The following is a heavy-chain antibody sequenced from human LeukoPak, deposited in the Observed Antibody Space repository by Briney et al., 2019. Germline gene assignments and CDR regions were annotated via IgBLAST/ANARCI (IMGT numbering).Heavy chain of an antibody. Sequence: GASVKVSCKASGYTFTSYGISWVRQAPGQGREWMGWISAYNGNTNYAQKLQGRVTMTTDTSTSTAYMELRSLRSDDTAVYYCARDRYYDILTGYRYWYFDLWGRGTLVTASS. J-gene: IGHJ2*01. CDR1: GYTFTSYG. V-gene: IGHV1-18*01. CDR2: ISAYNGNT. D-gene: IGHD3-9*01. CDR3: ARDRYYDILTGYRYWYFDL.